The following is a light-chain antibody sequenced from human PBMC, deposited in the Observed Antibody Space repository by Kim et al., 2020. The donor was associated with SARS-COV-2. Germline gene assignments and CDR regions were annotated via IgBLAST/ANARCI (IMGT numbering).Light chain of an antibody. CDR1: QSVSGW. J-gene: IGKJ1*01. CDR2: DAF. Sequence: ASVGDRVSITCRASQSVSGWLAWYQQKPGRAPKVLIYDAFTLESGVPSRFSGSGSGTEFTLTISSLQPDDFATYYCQQCDNYPWTFGQGTKVDIK. V-gene: IGKV1-5*01. CDR3: QQCDNYPWT.